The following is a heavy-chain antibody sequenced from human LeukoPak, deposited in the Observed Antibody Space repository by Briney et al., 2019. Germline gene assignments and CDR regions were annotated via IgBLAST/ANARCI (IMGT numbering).Heavy chain of an antibody. V-gene: IGHV1-46*01. CDR1: GYTFTSYY. Sequence: GASVMVSCKASGYTFTSYYMHWVRQAPGQGLEWMGIINPIGGSTIYAQKLQGRVTMTRDTSTSTVYMELSSLRSEDTAVYYCARALRMATIPGVNMNYFDYWGQGTLVTVSS. D-gene: IGHD5-24*01. CDR3: ARALRMATIPGVNMNYFDY. CDR2: INPIGGST. J-gene: IGHJ4*02.